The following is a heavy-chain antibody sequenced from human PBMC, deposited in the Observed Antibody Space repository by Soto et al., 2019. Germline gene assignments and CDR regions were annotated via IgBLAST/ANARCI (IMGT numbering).Heavy chain of an antibody. Sequence: LRLSCAASGFTFSSYSMNWVRQAPGKGLEWVSSISSSSSYIYYADSVKGRFTISRDNAKNSLYLQMNSLRAGDTAVYYCASSHRSYGMDVWGQGTTVTVSS. CDR2: ISSSSSYI. CDR3: ASSHRSYGMDV. V-gene: IGHV3-21*01. D-gene: IGHD3-10*01. J-gene: IGHJ6*02. CDR1: GFTFSSYS.